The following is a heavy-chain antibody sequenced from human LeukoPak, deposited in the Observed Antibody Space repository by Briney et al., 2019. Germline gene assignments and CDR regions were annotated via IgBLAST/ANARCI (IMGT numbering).Heavy chain of an antibody. Sequence: GGSLRLSCAASGFTFSSYSMNWVRQAPGKGLEWVAVISYDGSNKYYADSVKGRFTISRDNSKNTLYLQMNSLRAEDTAVYYCAREIVVVTAASDYWGQGTLVTVSS. CDR1: GFTFSSYS. J-gene: IGHJ4*02. CDR2: ISYDGSNK. D-gene: IGHD2-21*02. CDR3: AREIVVVTAASDY. V-gene: IGHV3-30*03.